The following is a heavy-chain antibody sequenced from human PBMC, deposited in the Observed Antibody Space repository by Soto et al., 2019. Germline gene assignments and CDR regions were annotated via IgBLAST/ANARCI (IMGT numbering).Heavy chain of an antibody. D-gene: IGHD6-13*01. CDR1: GFTFSSYW. Sequence: PGGSLRLSCAASGFTFSSYWMHWVRQAPGKGLVWVSRINSDGSSTSYADSVKGRFTISRDNAKNTLYLQMNSLRAEDTAVHYCARDEAAQYYFDYWGQGTLVTVS. CDR3: ARDEAAQYYFDY. CDR2: INSDGSST. J-gene: IGHJ4*02. V-gene: IGHV3-74*01.